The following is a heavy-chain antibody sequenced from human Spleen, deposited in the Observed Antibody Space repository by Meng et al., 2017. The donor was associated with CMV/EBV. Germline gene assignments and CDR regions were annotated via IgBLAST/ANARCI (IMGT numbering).Heavy chain of an antibody. CDR3: ATDHPNGVLMVCSTFDF. D-gene: IGHD2-8*01. CDR1: YTLTDYY. Sequence: YTLTDYYMHWVQQAPGKGLEWMGLVHPEDGGTIYAEMFQGRVTMTADTSTDTAYMELSSLRSEDTALYYCATDHPNGVLMVCSTFDFWARERWSPSPQ. J-gene: IGHJ4*02. V-gene: IGHV1-69-2*01. CDR2: VHPEDGGT.